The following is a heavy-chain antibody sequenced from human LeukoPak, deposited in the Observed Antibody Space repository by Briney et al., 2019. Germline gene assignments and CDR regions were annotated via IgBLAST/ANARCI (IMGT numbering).Heavy chain of an antibody. D-gene: IGHD3-10*01. V-gene: IGHV4-39*01. CDR3: WAFPRWFGELYIDY. Sequence: PSETLSLTCTVSGGSISSSSYYWGWIRQPPGKGLEWIGSMYYSGSTYYNPSLKSRVTISVDTSKNQFSLKLSSVTAADTAVYYCWAFPRWFGELYIDYWGQGTLVTVSS. CDR1: GGSISSSSYY. CDR2: MYYSGST. J-gene: IGHJ4*02.